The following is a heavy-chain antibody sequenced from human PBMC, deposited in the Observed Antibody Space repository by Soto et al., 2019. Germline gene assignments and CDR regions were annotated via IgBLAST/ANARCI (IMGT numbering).Heavy chain of an antibody. CDR2: VYYGGAIFYSGNI. D-gene: IGHD3-3*02. J-gene: IGHJ3*02. CDR3: VRYDRINMKPYSPEGFNI. Sequence: PSETLSLTCTVSGDSISSSNSHWGWTRQPPGKGLEYIGSVYYGGAIFYSGNIYYNPSLKSRVTISVDTSKNQFSLRLSSVTAADTGVYYCVRYDRINMKPYSPEGFNIWGQGKMVTVSS. CDR1: GDSISSSNSH. V-gene: IGHV4-39*01.